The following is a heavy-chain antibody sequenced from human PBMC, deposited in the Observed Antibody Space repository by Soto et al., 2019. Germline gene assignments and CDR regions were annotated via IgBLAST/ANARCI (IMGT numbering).Heavy chain of an antibody. V-gene: IGHV4-59*01. D-gene: IGHD3-9*01. Sequence: SETLSLTCTVSGGSISSYYWSWIRQPPGKGLEWIGYIYYSGSTNYNPSLKSRVTISVDTSKNQFSLKLSSVTTADTAVYYCARGGNYDILTGYSKSPYYFDYWGQGTLVTVS. CDR1: GGSISSYY. CDR2: IYYSGST. CDR3: ARGGNYDILTGYSKSPYYFDY. J-gene: IGHJ4*02.